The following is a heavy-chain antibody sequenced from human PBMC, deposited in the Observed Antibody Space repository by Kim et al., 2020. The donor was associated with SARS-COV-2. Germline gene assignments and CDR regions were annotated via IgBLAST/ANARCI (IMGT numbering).Heavy chain of an antibody. J-gene: IGHJ4*02. D-gene: IGHD3-22*01. V-gene: IGHV1-2*02. Sequence: NYEPNFQGRVTVTRDTSINTAYMELTRLTSDDTAIYYCAREVQHSNSFDYWGQGTLVTVSS. CDR3: AREVQHSNSFDY.